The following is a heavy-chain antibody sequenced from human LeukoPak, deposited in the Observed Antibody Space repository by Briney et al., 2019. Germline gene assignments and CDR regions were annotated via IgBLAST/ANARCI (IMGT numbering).Heavy chain of an antibody. CDR3: AKDSSYYDFWSGYYGVGYYFDY. D-gene: IGHD3-3*01. J-gene: IGHJ4*02. CDR1: GFTFSSYA. CDR2: ISYDGSNK. V-gene: IGHV3-30-3*01. Sequence: PGGSLRLSCAASGFTFSSYAMHWVRQAPGKGLEWVAVISYDGSNKYYADSVKGRFTISRDNSKDTLYLQMNSLRAEDTAVYYCAKDSSYYDFWSGYYGVGYYFDYWGQGTLVTVSS.